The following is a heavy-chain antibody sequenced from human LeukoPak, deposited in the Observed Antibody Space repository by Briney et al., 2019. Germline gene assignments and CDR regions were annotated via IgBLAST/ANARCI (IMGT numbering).Heavy chain of an antibody. V-gene: IGHV4-39*01. CDR1: GGSFSTVGYY. J-gene: IGHJ4*02. CDR3: ARHVGYNWNYADY. D-gene: IGHD1-7*01. Sequence: SETLSLTCTVSGGSFSTVGYYWGWIRQPPGKGLEWIGNIYYSGSAYFNPSLKSRVTISVDTSKNQLSLNLGSVTAADTAVYYCARHVGYNWNYADYWGQGTLVTVSS. CDR2: IYYSGSA.